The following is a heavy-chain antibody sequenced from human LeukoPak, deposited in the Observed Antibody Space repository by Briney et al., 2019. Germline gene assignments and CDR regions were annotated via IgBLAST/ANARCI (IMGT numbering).Heavy chain of an antibody. Sequence: PGGSLRLSCAASGFTFSSYAMHWVRQAPGKGLEWVAVISYDGSNKYYADSVKGRFTISRDNSKNTLYLQMNSLRAEDTAVYYCAGAFSSLDSSSWADFDYWGQGTLVTVSS. CDR2: ISYDGSNK. CDR1: GFTFSSYA. CDR3: AGAFSSLDSSSWADFDY. J-gene: IGHJ4*02. D-gene: IGHD6-13*01. V-gene: IGHV3-30*04.